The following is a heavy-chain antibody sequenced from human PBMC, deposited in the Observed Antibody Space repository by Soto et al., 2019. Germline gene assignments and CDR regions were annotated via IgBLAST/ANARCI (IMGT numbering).Heavy chain of an antibody. V-gene: IGHV3-48*01. D-gene: IGHD5-12*01. Sequence: GGSLRLSCAASGFTFSSYSMNWVRQAPGKGLEWVSYISSSSSTMYYADSVKGRFTISRDNAKNSLYLQMNSLRAEDTAVYYCARKPSGYGYYYMDVWGKGTTVTVSS. CDR3: ARKPSGYGYYYMDV. J-gene: IGHJ6*03. CDR1: GFTFSSYS. CDR2: ISSSSSTM.